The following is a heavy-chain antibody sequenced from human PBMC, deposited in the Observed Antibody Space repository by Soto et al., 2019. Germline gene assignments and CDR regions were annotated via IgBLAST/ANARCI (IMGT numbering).Heavy chain of an antibody. V-gene: IGHV3-23*01. CDR3: AKVPRSSGSPPWWFDP. CDR2: ISGSGGST. CDR1: GFTFSSYA. Sequence: GGSLRLSCAASGFTFSSYAMSWVRQAPGKGLEWVSAISGSGGSTYYADSVKGRFTISRDNSKNTLYLQMNSLRAEDTAVYYCAKVPRSSGSPPWWFDPWGQGTLVTVSS. D-gene: IGHD6-6*01. J-gene: IGHJ5*02.